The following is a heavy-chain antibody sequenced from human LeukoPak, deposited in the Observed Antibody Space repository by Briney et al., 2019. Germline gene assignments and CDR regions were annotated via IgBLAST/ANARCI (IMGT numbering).Heavy chain of an antibody. J-gene: IGHJ4*02. CDR2: ISSSSSTI. CDR1: GFTFSSYS. D-gene: IGHD4-17*01. Sequence: PGGSLRLSCAASGFTFSSYSMNWVRQAPGKGLEWVSYISSSSSTIYYADSVKGRFTISRDNAKNSLYLQMNSLRAEDTAVYYCARDRTDWDGDYGEKAYWGQGTLVTVSS. CDR3: ARDRTDWDGDYGEKAY. V-gene: IGHV3-48*04.